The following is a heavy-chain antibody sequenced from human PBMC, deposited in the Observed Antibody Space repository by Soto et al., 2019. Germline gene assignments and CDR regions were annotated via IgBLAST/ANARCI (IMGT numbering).Heavy chain of an antibody. CDR3: ARVSRSNPEYSSGWYLDY. CDR2: INPSGGST. Sequence: ASLKVSWKASGYTLTGYYMHWGRKTPGQGLEWMGIINPSGGSTSYAQKFQGRVTMTRDTSTSTVYMELSSLRSEDTAVYYCARVSRSNPEYSSGWYLDYWGQGTLVTVS. CDR1: GYTLTGYY. V-gene: IGHV1-46*01. D-gene: IGHD6-19*01. J-gene: IGHJ4*02.